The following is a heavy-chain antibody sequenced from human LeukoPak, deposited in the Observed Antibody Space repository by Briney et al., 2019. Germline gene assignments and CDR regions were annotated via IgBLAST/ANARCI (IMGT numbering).Heavy chain of an antibody. CDR2: IYYSGST. J-gene: IGHJ4*02. CDR1: GGSISSYY. D-gene: IGHD1-26*01. V-gene: IGHV4-59*08. Sequence: SETLTLICTASGGSISSYYWRGIRQPPGKGLEWRGYIYYSGSTNYNPSLKSRDTISVDTSKNQFSLKLSSVTAADTAVYYCARHPATGLLDYWGQRSLVGVSS. CDR3: ARHPATGLLDY.